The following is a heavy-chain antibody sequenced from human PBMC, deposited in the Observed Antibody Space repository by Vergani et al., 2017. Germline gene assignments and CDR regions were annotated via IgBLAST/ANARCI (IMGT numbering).Heavy chain of an antibody. Sequence: QMQLVQSGPEVKKPGTSVKVSCKASGFTFTSSAMQWVRQARGQRLEWIGWIVVGSGNTNYAQKFQERVTITRDMSTSTAYMELSSLRSEDTAVYYCARDQKAARPSNDAFDIWGQGTMVTVSS. CDR2: IVVGSGNT. J-gene: IGHJ3*02. D-gene: IGHD6-6*01. V-gene: IGHV1-58*02. CDR3: ARDQKAARPSNDAFDI. CDR1: GFTFTSSA.